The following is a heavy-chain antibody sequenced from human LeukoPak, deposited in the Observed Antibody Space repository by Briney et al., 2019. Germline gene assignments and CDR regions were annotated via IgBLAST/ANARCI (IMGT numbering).Heavy chain of an antibody. CDR1: GFTFSSYA. CDR2: ISYDGSNE. Sequence: GGSLRLSCAASGFTFSSYAMHWVRQAPGKGLEWVAVISYDGSNEYYADSVKGRFTISRDNSKNTLYLQMNSLRAADTAVYYCVIRYYYDSSGFFHYWGQGTQVTVSS. V-gene: IGHV3-30-3*01. CDR3: VIRYYYDSSGFFHY. J-gene: IGHJ4*02. D-gene: IGHD3-22*01.